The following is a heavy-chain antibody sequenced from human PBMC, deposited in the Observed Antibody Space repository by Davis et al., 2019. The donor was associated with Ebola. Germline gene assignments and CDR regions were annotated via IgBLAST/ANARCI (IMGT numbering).Heavy chain of an antibody. CDR3: ARVGHGAY. Sequence: PSETLSLTCTVSGGSITSDSHYWGLIRQPPGKGLEWIGSIFYTGRTNYNPSLKSRITISADTSKNQFSLNLSSVTAADTAVYFCARVGHGAYWGQGTLVTVSS. J-gene: IGHJ4*02. CDR1: GGSITSDSHY. CDR2: IFYTGRT. V-gene: IGHV4-39*07.